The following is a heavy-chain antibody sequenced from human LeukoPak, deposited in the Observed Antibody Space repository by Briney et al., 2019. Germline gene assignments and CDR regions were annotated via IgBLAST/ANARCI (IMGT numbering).Heavy chain of an antibody. CDR2: ISAYNGNT. CDR1: GYTFTGYY. V-gene: IGHV1-18*04. D-gene: IGHD2-15*01. Sequence: ASVKVSCKASGYTFTGYYMHWVRQAPGQGLEWMGWISAYNGNTNYAQKLQGRVTMTTDTSTSTAYMELRSLRSDDTAVYYCARPASPLGYCSGGSCYDYFDYWGQGTLVTVSS. CDR3: ARPASPLGYCSGGSCYDYFDY. J-gene: IGHJ4*02.